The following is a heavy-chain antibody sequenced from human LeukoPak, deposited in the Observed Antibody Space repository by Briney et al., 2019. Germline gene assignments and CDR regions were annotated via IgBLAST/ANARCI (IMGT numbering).Heavy chain of an antibody. V-gene: IGHV1-2*02. CDR2: INPNSGGT. J-gene: IGHJ4*02. Sequence: ASVKVSCTASGYTFTGYYMHWVRQAPGQGLEWMGWINPNSGGTNYAQKFQGRVTMTRDTSISTAYMELSRPRSDDTAVYYCARDRKGTYYYDSSGYNLIDYWGQGTLVTVSS. CDR1: GYTFTGYY. CDR3: ARDRKGTYYYDSSGYNLIDY. D-gene: IGHD3-22*01.